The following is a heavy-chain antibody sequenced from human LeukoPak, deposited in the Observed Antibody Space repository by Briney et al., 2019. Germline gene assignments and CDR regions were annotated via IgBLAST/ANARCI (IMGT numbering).Heavy chain of an antibody. V-gene: IGHV1-69*05. J-gene: IGHJ3*02. Sequence: ASVTVSCKASGGTFSSYAISWVRQAPGQGLEWMGGIIPIFGTANYAQKLQGRVTMTTDTSTRTAYMELRSLRSDDTAVYYCASPGDSGSYADAFDIWGQGTMVTVSS. CDR1: GGTFSSYA. D-gene: IGHD1-26*01. CDR3: ASPGDSGSYADAFDI. CDR2: IIPIFGTA.